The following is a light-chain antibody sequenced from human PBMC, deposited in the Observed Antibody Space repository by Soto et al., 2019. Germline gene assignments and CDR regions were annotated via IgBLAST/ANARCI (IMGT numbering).Light chain of an antibody. CDR3: QQYSHLTT. CDR1: QDISNY. Sequence: DIQLPQYPSSLSASVGDRVTITFQASQDISNYLNWYQQKLGKAPKLLIYDASNLETGAPSRFSDRGSGTYFTFTISSVHSEDIATYYCQQYSHLTTFGQGTRLEIK. V-gene: IGKV1-33*01. CDR2: DAS. J-gene: IGKJ5*01.